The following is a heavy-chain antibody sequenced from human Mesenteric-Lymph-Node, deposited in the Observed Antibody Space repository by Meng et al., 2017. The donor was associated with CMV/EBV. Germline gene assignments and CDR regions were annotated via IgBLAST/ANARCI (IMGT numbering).Heavy chain of an antibody. V-gene: IGHV1-46*01. D-gene: IGHD4/OR15-4a*01. CDR2: INPSDGRT. CDR1: GYTFTSYY. Sequence: ASVQVSCKASGYTFTSYYVHWGRQALGQGLEWIGQINPSDGRTDYSQKFHDRVTMTRDTSTSTLYMELSSLTSEDTAIYYCARDNGDYAPEDWGLGTLVTVSS. J-gene: IGHJ4*02. CDR3: ARDNGDYAPED.